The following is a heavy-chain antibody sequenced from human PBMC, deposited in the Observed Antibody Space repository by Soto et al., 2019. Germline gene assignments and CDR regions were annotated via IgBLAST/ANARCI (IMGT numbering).Heavy chain of an antibody. Sequence: SETLSLTCTVSGGSISSGGYHWSWIRQHPGKGLEWIGYIYYSGSTYYNPSLKSRVTISVDRSKNQFSLKLSSVTAADTAVYYCARASTTVTTLDYWGQGTLVTVSS. CDR1: GGSISSGGYH. CDR3: ARASTTVTTLDY. V-gene: IGHV4-31*03. CDR2: IYYSGST. D-gene: IGHD4-17*01. J-gene: IGHJ4*02.